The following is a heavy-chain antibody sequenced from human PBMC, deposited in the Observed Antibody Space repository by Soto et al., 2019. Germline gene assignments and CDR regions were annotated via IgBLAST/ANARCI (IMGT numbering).Heavy chain of an antibody. V-gene: IGHV3-23*01. CDR3: AKNSEFWTNHAFDI. CDR2: ISGSGNRT. D-gene: IGHD3-3*01. CDR1: GFTFSNYV. J-gene: IGHJ3*02. Sequence: EVELLESGGGLVQPGGSLRLSCASSGFTFSNYVINWVRQTSGKGLEWVSSISGSGNRTYFADSVRGRFTISRDNSKNTLSLQMNSLRVEDTAVYYCAKNSEFWTNHAFDIWGQGTVVTVS.